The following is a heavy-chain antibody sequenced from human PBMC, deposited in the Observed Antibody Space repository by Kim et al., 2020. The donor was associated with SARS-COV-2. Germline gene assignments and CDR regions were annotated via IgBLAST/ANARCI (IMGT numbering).Heavy chain of an antibody. CDR3: ARQNYDILTGYYLQFDY. CDR2: IYYSGST. J-gene: IGHJ4*02. V-gene: IGHV4-39*01. CDR1: GGSISSSSYY. D-gene: IGHD3-9*01. Sequence: SETLSLTCTVSGGSISSSSYYWGWIRQPPGKGLEWIGSIYYSGSTYYNPSLKSRVTISVDTSKNQFSLKLSSVTAADTAVYYCARQNYDILTGYYLQFDYWGQGTLVTVSS.